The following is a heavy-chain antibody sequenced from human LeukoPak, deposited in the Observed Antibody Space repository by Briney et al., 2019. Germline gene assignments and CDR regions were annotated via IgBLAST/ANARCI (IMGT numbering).Heavy chain of an antibody. J-gene: IGHJ3*01. CDR1: GFNFGDYY. Sequence: GGSLRLSCAASGFNFGDYYMTWIRQAPGKGPEWLSFISGDSTKIYSPDSVKGRFTVSRDNSRNSLTLHMNSLTVDDTALYYCAQAFHSSRRFFSPGAFDVWGRGTLVTVSS. CDR2: ISGDSTKI. V-gene: IGHV3-11*04. D-gene: IGHD2-2*01. CDR3: AQAFHSSRRFFSPGAFDV.